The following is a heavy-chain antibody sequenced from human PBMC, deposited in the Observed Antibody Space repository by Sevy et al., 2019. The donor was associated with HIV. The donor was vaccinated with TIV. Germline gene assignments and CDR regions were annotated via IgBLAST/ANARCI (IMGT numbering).Heavy chain of an antibody. Sequence: GGSLRLSCAASGFXFSSYAMSWVRQAPGKGLEWVSXISGSGGSTYYADSVKGRFTISRDNSKNTLYLQMNSLRAEDTAVYYCAKAAGYCSGGSCYFRWFDPWGQGTLVTVSS. CDR1: GFXFSSYA. CDR3: AKAAGYCSGGSCYFRWFDP. J-gene: IGHJ5*02. D-gene: IGHD2-15*01. V-gene: IGHV3-23*01. CDR2: ISGSGGST.